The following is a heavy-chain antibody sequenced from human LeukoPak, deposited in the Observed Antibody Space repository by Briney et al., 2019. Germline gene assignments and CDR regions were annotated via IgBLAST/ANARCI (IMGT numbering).Heavy chain of an antibody. CDR2: MKQDGSEI. CDR3: ARESTYSYAYALDY. J-gene: IGHJ4*02. Sequence: GGSLRLSCAASGFTFSIYWMSWVRQAPGKGLEWVANMKQDGSEIYYVDSVKGRFTISRDNAENSLYLQMNSLRAEDTAVYYCARESTYSYAYALDYWGQGTLVTVSS. V-gene: IGHV3-7*01. D-gene: IGHD5-18*01. CDR1: GFTFSIYW.